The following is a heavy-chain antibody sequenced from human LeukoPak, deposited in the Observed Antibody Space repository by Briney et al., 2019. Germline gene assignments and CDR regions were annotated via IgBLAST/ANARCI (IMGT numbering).Heavy chain of an antibody. D-gene: IGHD6-6*01. V-gene: IGHV3-33*01. J-gene: IGHJ3*02. CDR3: ARLYSSSSGKAFDI. CDR2: IWYDGSNK. CDR1: GFTFSSYA. Sequence: PGRSLRLSCAASGFTFSSYAMHWVRQAPGKGLEWVAFIWYDGSNKDYTDSVKGRFTISRDNAKNRLHLQMNSLRAEDTAVYYCARLYSSSSGKAFDIWGQGTMVTVSS.